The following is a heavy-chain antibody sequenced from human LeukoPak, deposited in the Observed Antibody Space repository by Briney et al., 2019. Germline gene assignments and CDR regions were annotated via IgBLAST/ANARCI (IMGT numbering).Heavy chain of an antibody. V-gene: IGHV4-34*01. CDR3: ARETYHDYYYYYGMDV. D-gene: IGHD1-14*01. J-gene: IGHJ6*02. CDR2: INHSGST. CDR1: GGSFSGYY. Sequence: SETLSLTCAVYGGSFSGYYWSWIRQPPGKGLEWIGEINHSGSTNYNPSLKSRVTISVDTSKNQFSLRLSSVTAADTAVYYCARETYHDYYYYYGMDVWGQGTTVTVSS.